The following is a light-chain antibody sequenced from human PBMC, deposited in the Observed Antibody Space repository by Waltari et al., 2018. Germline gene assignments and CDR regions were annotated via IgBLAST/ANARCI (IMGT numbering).Light chain of an antibody. V-gene: IGKV3-20*01. CDR2: DAS. Sequence: SPGTLALSPGERATLSCRASQSVGRALAWYQQKPGQAPRLLIYDASSRATGISDKYSGSGSGTDFSLTISRVEPEDFAVYFCQMYVRLPVTFGQGTKVE. J-gene: IGKJ1*01. CDR3: QMYVRLPVT. CDR1: QSVGRA.